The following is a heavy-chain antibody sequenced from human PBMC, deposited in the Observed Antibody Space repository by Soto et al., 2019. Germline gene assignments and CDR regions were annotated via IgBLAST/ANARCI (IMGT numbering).Heavy chain of an antibody. V-gene: IGHV1-46*01. Sequence: ASVKVSCKASGYTFTSYYMHWVRQAPGQGLEWMGILNPSGGSTSYAQKFPGRVTMTRDTSISTAYMELSRLRSDDTAVYYCARGTESYSYGYDYYYGMDVRGQGTTVTVSS. D-gene: IGHD5-18*01. J-gene: IGHJ6*02. CDR2: LNPSGGST. CDR3: ARGTESYSYGYDYYYGMDV. CDR1: GYTFTSYY.